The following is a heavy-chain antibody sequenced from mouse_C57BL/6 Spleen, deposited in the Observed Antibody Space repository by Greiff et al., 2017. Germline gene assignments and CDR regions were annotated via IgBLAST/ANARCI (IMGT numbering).Heavy chain of an antibody. D-gene: IGHD2-4*01. Sequence: VKLQQPGAELVMPGASVKLSCTASGYTFTSYWMHWVKQRPGQGLEWIGEIDPSDSYTNYNQKFKGKSTLTVDKSSSTAYMQLSSLTSEDSAVYYCARAYDYVYYFDDWGQGTTLTVSS. CDR1: GYTFTSYW. CDR2: IDPSDSYT. CDR3: ARAYDYVYYFDD. J-gene: IGHJ2*01. V-gene: IGHV1-69*01.